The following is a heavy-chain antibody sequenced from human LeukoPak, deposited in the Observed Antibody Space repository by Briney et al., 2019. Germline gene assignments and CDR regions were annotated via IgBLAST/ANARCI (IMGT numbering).Heavy chain of an antibody. D-gene: IGHD5-12*01. V-gene: IGHV4-38-2*02. CDR3: ARAASPYTGYDSY. CDR1: GYSISSGYY. CDR2: IYHSGST. Sequence: SETLSLTCTVSGYSISSGYYWGWIRQPPGKGLEWIGSIYHSGSTYYNPSLKSRVTISVDTSKNQFSLKLSSVTAADTAVYYCARAASPYTGYDSYWGQGTLVTVSS. J-gene: IGHJ4*02.